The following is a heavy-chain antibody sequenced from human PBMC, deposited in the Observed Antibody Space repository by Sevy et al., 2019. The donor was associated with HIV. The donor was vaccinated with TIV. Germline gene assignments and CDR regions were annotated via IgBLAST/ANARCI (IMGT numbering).Heavy chain of an antibody. J-gene: IGHJ4*02. Sequence: GGSLRLSCAASGFTFSSYAMSWVRQAPGKGLEWVSTISGSGGSTYYADSVKGRFTISRDNCKNTLYLQMNSLRAEDTAEYYCAILGTYYYDGSGYYYQVPSDYWGQGTLVTVSS. CDR1: GFTFSSYA. CDR3: AILGTYYYDGSGYYYQVPSDY. CDR2: ISGSGGST. D-gene: IGHD3-22*01. V-gene: IGHV3-23*01.